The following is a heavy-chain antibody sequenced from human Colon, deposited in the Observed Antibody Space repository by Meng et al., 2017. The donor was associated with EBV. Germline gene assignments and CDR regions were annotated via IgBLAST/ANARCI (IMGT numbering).Heavy chain of an antibody. D-gene: IGHD3-10*01. CDR2: IYHGGNT. J-gene: IGHJ4*02. V-gene: IGHV4-4*02. CDR3: ARVDGGRFGDFEADY. CDR1: GASISSNNW. Sequence: QVQLQGSGPGLVGPSGTLSLTCAVSGASISSNNWWSWVRQPPGKGLEWIGEIYHGGNTNYNPSLKSRVTISVDRSNDQFSLSLSSVTAADTAVYYCARVDGGRFGDFEADYWGQGTLVTVSS.